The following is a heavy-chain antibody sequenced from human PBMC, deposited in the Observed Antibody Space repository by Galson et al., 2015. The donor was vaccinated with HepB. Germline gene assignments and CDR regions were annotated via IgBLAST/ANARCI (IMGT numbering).Heavy chain of an antibody. Sequence: SLRLSCAASGFTVSTHWMNWVRQAPGKGLEWVANMNHDGSVKYYVDSVKGRFTISRDNAKNSLYLQMNSLRVEDTAVYYCAREDYTNPSGFDPWGQGTLVTVSP. D-gene: IGHD4-11*01. CDR3: AREDYTNPSGFDP. V-gene: IGHV3-7*01. CDR1: GFTVSTHW. J-gene: IGHJ5*02. CDR2: MNHDGSVK.